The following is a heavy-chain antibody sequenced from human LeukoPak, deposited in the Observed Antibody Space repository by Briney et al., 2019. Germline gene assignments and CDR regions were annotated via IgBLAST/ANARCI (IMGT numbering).Heavy chain of an antibody. CDR2: IYYSGST. Sequence: SETLSLTCAVYGGSISSGGYYWSWIRQHPGKGLEWIGYIYYSGSTYYNPSLKSRVTISVDTSKNQFSLKLSSVTAADTAVYYCATSPRIQLWLFDYWGQGTLVTVSS. D-gene: IGHD5-18*01. CDR3: ATSPRIQLWLFDY. J-gene: IGHJ4*02. V-gene: IGHV4-31*11. CDR1: GGSISSGGYY.